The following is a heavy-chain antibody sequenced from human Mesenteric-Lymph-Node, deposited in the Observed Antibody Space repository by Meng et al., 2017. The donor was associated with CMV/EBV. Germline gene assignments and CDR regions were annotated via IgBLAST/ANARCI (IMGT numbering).Heavy chain of an antibody. CDR3: VKDKSGTIFGYFDQ. Sequence: GGSLRLSCAASGFTFDNYDDYAMHWVRQAPGKGLEWVSGVDWNSGNIHYADSVKGRFTISRDNAKNSLHLQMNSLRGDDTAVYYCVKDKSGTIFGYFDQWGQGVLVTVSS. D-gene: IGHD3-3*01. CDR2: VDWNSGNI. CDR1: GFTFDNYDDYA. V-gene: IGHV3-9*01. J-gene: IGHJ4*02.